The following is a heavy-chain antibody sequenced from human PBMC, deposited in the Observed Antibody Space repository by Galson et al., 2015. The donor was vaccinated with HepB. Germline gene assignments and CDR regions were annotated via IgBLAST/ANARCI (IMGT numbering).Heavy chain of an antibody. D-gene: IGHD6-13*01. V-gene: IGHV3-48*01. Sequence: SLRLSCAASGFAFSSYSMNWVRQAPGKGLEWVSYISSSSSTIYYADSVKGRFTISRDNAKNSLYLQMNSLRAEDTAVYYCARERAAAGTPLYYYYYYMDVWGKGTTVTVSS. CDR3: ARERAAAGTPLYYYYYYMDV. CDR1: GFAFSSYS. J-gene: IGHJ6*03. CDR2: ISSSSSTI.